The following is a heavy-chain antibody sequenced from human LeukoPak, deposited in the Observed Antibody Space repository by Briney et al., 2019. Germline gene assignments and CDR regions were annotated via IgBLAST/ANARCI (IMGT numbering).Heavy chain of an antibody. D-gene: IGHD5-24*01. CDR3: ARERIPLYNTYYFDY. J-gene: IGHJ4*02. V-gene: IGHV4-39*07. CDR2: IYYSGST. Sequence: SETLSLTCTVSGGSISSSSYYWGWIRQPPGKGLEWIGSIYYSGSTYYNPSLKSRVTISVDTSKNQFSLKLSSVTAADTAVYYCARERIPLYNTYYFDYWGQGTLVTVSS. CDR1: GGSISSSSYY.